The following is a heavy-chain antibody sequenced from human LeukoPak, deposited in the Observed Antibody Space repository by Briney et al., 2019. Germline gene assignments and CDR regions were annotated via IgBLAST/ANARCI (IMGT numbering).Heavy chain of an antibody. J-gene: IGHJ3*02. V-gene: IGHV1-46*01. CDR3: ARDELRRYYDSSGYIGAFDI. CDR1: GYTFIHYY. CDR2: VDPSGDIA. D-gene: IGHD3-22*01. Sequence: ASVKVSCKTSGYTFIHYYMHWVRQASGEGFEWMGIVDPSGDIATYAQKFQGRVTLTTDTSTSTFYMELSSLRSEDTAIYYCARDELRRYYDSSGYIGAFDIWGQGTMVTVSS.